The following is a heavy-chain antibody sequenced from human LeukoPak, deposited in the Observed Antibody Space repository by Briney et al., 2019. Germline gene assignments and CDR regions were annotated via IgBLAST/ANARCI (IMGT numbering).Heavy chain of an antibody. V-gene: IGHV1-58*01. J-gene: IGHJ4*02. CDR3: ASWYSSTSRYFDY. D-gene: IGHD6-13*01. CDR2: IVVGSGNT. Sequence: GTSVKVSCKASGFTFTSSAVQWVRQARGQRLEWIGWIVVGSGNTNYAQKFQERVTITRDMSTSTAYMELSSLRSGDTAVYYCASWYSSTSRYFDYWGQGTLVTVSS. CDR1: GFTFTSSA.